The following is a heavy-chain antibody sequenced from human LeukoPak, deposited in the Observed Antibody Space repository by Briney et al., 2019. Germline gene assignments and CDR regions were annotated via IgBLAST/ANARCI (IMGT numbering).Heavy chain of an antibody. J-gene: IGHJ6*02. Sequence: GGSLKLSCAASGFTFSGSAMHWVRQASGKGLEWVGRIRSKANSYATAYAASVKGRFTISRDDSKNTAYLQMNSLKTEDTAVYYCTSSSSSHTTFYYYYGMDVWGQGTTVTVSS. D-gene: IGHD6-13*01. CDR3: TSSSSSHTTFYYYYGMDV. CDR1: GFTFSGSA. V-gene: IGHV3-73*01. CDR2: IRSKANSYAT.